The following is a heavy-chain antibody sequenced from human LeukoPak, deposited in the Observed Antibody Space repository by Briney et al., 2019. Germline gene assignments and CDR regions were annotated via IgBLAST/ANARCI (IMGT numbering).Heavy chain of an antibody. D-gene: IGHD5-24*01. CDR2: IYFSGTT. V-gene: IGHV4-59*01. Sequence: SETLSLTCSVSGGSISPYYWSWMRQPPGKGLEWIGHIYFSGTTNYNPSHKSRVTISVDTSKNQFSLRVSSVTAADTAVYYCAGLVSDGWKYYYGMDVWGQGTKVTVSS. J-gene: IGHJ6*02. CDR3: AGLVSDGWKYYYGMDV. CDR1: GGSISPYY.